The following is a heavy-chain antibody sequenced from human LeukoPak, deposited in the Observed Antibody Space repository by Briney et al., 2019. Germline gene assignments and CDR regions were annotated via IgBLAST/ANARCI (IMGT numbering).Heavy chain of an antibody. CDR3: ARSVDVWQQLVGWFDP. Sequence: GESLKISCKGSGYSFTSYWIGWVRRMPGKGLECMGIIYPGDSDTRYSPSFQGQVTISADKSISTAYLQWSSLKASDTAMYYCARSVDVWQQLVGWFDPWGQGTLVTVSS. D-gene: IGHD6-13*01. CDR1: GYSFTSYW. CDR2: IYPGDSDT. V-gene: IGHV5-51*01. J-gene: IGHJ5*02.